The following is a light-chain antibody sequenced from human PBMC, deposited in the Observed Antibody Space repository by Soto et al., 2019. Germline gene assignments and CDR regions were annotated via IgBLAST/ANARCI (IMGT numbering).Light chain of an antibody. J-gene: IGKJ1*01. CDR3: QQYGSSSWT. CDR2: GAS. Sequence: EVVLTQSPATMSLYPGEGATLSCRASQSVSTYLAWYQQKPGQAPRLLIYGASSRATGIPDRFSGSGSGTDFTLTISRLEPEDFAVYYCQQYGSSSWTFGQGTKVDI. V-gene: IGKV3-20*01. CDR1: QSVSTY.